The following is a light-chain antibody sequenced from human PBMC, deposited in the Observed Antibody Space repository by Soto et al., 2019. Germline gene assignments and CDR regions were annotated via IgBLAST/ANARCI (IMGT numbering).Light chain of an antibody. CDR2: AAS. V-gene: IGKV1-9*01. J-gene: IGKJ5*01. CDR3: QQLFDSPIT. CDR1: QVISTS. Sequence: DIQLTQSPSFLSPSIGESVTITCRASQVISTSLAWYQVKPGKAPKLLIYAASTLESGVPSRFSATVSGTEGSITITSLQTEDGSTYYCQQLFDSPITFGQGTRLEIK.